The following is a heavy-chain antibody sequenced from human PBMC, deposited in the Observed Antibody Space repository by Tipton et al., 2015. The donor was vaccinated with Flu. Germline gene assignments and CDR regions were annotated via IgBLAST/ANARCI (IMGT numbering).Heavy chain of an antibody. J-gene: IGHJ4*02. CDR3: ASAKGSSSSYFDY. Sequence: QLVQSGGGVVQPGGSLRLSCAASGFTFSSYGMHWVRQAPGKGLEWVAFIRYDGSNKYYADSVKGRFTISRDNSKNTLYLQMNSLRAEDTAVYYCASAKGSSSSYFDYWGQGTLVTVSS. CDR1: GFTFSSYG. CDR2: IRYDGSNK. V-gene: IGHV3-30*02. D-gene: IGHD6-6*01.